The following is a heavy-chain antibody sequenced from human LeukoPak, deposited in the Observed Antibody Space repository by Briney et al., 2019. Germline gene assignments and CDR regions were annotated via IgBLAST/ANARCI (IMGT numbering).Heavy chain of an antibody. CDR2: ISYSGST. CDR3: ARYIWGSYPTFEDY. D-gene: IGHD3-16*02. CDR1: GGSISSYY. Sequence: SETLSLTCTVSGGSISSYYWSWIRQPPGKGLEWIGYISYSGSTNYNPSLKSRVTISVDTSKNQFSLNLSSVTAADTAVYYCARYIWGSYPTFEDYWGQGTLATVSS. J-gene: IGHJ4*02. V-gene: IGHV4-59*01.